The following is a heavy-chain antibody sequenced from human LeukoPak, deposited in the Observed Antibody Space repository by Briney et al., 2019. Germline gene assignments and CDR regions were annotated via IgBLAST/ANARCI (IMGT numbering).Heavy chain of an antibody. D-gene: IGHD2-2*01. CDR3: ARRAREWVVPAATEEDWFDP. J-gene: IGHJ5*02. Sequence: ASVKVSCTASGGTFSSYAISWVRQAPGQGLEWMGGIIPIFGTANYAQTFQGRVTITADESTSTAYMELSSLRSEDTAVYYCARRAREWVVPAATEEDWFDPWGQGTLVTVSP. V-gene: IGHV1-69*13. CDR1: GGTFSSYA. CDR2: IIPIFGTA.